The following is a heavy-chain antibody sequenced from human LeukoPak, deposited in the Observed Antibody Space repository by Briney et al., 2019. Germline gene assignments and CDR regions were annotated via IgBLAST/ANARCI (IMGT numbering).Heavy chain of an antibody. Sequence: PSETLSLTCTVSGGSISGSSYYWGWIRQPPGKGLEWIGSIYYSGSTYYNPSLKSRVTISVDTSKNQFSLKLSSVTAADTAVYYCARDPYLNYYDLNWFDPWGQGTLVTVSS. CDR2: IYYSGST. CDR1: GGSISGSSYY. V-gene: IGHV4-39*07. J-gene: IGHJ5*02. D-gene: IGHD3-22*01. CDR3: ARDPYLNYYDLNWFDP.